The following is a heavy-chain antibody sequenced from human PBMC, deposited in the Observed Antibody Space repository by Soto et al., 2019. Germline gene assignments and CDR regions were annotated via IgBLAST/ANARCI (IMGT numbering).Heavy chain of an antibody. V-gene: IGHV4-31*03. J-gene: IGHJ6*02. CDR1: GGSISSGGYY. CDR3: ARHNYDSSGTAVDV. Sequence: SETLSLTCTVSGGSISSGGYYWSWIRQHPGKGLEWIGYIYYSGSTYYNPSLKSRVTISVDTSKNQFSLKLSSVTAADTAVYYCARHNYDSSGTAVDVWGQGTTITVSS. CDR2: IYYSGST. D-gene: IGHD3-22*01.